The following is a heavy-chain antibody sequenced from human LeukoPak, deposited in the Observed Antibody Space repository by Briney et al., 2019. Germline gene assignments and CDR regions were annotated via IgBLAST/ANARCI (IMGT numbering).Heavy chain of an antibody. V-gene: IGHV4-39*01. Sequence: SETLSLTCTVSGGSISSSSYYWGWIRQPPGKGLEWIGSIYYSGSTYYNPSLKSRVTISVDTSKNQFSLKLSSVTAADTAVYYCARFVVIAILRYLDYWGQGTLVTVSS. D-gene: IGHD2-21*01. CDR3: ARFVVIAILRYLDY. CDR2: IYYSGST. J-gene: IGHJ4*02. CDR1: GGSISSSSYY.